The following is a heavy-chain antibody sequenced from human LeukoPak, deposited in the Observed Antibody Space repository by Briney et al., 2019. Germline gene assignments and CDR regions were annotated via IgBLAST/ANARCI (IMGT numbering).Heavy chain of an antibody. J-gene: IGHJ6*02. Sequence: SETLSLTCTVSGGSISSYYWSWIRQPPGKGLEWIGYIYYSGSTNYNPSLKSRVTISVDTSKNQFSLKLSSVTAADTAVYYCARHLRSSWNYYYYNGMDVWGQGTTVTVSS. CDR2: IYYSGST. D-gene: IGHD3-10*02. CDR1: GGSISSYY. CDR3: ARHLRSSWNYYYYNGMDV. V-gene: IGHV4-59*01.